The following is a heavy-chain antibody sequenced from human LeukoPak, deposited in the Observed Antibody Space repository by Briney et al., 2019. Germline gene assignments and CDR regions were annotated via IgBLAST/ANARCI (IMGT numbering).Heavy chain of an antibody. CDR3: AKAQETSYAFDV. CDR1: GFTFSSYA. J-gene: IGHJ3*01. CDR2: ISGSGGST. Sequence: PRGSLGLSCAASGFTFSSYAMSWVRQAPGKGLEWVSGISGSGGSTYYADPVKGRFTISRDNSKNTLYLQMNSLRAEDTAVYYCAKAQETSYAFDVWGQGTMVTVSS. V-gene: IGHV3-23*01.